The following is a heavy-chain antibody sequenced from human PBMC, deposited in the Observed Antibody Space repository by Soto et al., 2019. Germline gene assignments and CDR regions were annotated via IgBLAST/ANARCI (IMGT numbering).Heavy chain of an antibody. CDR1: GGTFNNYV. Sequence: QVQLVQSGAEVKKPGSSVKVSCKASGGTFNNYVVNWVRQAPGQGLEWMGGILPIFATANYAQKFQGRVTITADNSKSTAYMELTSLRSEDTAVYYCAGRCDSTTCLGHFDYWGQGTLVTVAS. CDR2: ILPIFATA. D-gene: IGHD2-2*01. J-gene: IGHJ4*02. CDR3: AGRCDSTTCLGHFDY. V-gene: IGHV1-69*06.